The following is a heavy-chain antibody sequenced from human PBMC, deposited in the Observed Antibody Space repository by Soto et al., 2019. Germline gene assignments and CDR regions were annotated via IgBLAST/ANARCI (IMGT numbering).Heavy chain of an antibody. CDR1: GFTFSSYA. Sequence: EVELLESGGGLVQPGWSLRLSCAASGFTFSSYAMSWVRQAPGRGLEWVSAISGSGGSTYYADSVKGRFTISRDNSKNTLYLQMSSLRAEDTAVYYCARDVSGSLDYWGQGTLVTVSS. J-gene: IGHJ4*02. CDR2: ISGSGGST. D-gene: IGHD1-26*01. V-gene: IGHV3-23*01. CDR3: ARDVSGSLDY.